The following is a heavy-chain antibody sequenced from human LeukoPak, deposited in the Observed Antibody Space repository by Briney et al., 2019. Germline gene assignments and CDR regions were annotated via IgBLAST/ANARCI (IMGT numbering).Heavy chain of an antibody. CDR1: GGSISSYY. J-gene: IGHJ6*02. V-gene: IGHV4-59*01. Sequence: SETLSLTCTVSGGSISSYYWSWIRQPPGKGLEWIGYIYYSGSTNYNPSLKSRVTISVDTSKNQFSLKLSSVTAADTAVYYCARATNYYCYGMDVWGQGTTVTVSS. CDR2: IYYSGST. CDR3: ARATNYYCYGMDV.